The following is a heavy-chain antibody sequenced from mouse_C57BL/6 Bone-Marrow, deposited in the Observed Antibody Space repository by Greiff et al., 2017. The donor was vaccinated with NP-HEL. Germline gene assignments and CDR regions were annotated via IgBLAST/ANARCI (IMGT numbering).Heavy chain of an antibody. D-gene: IGHD1-1*01. Sequence: QVQLQQSGAELVKPGASVKLSCKASGYTFTEYTIHWVKQRSGQGLEWIGWFYPGSGSIKYNEKFKDKATLTADKSSSTVYMDLSRLTAEDSAVYFCARDGDYFGSSYGYFDVWGTGTTVTVSS. CDR1: GYTFTEYT. CDR2: FYPGSGSI. CDR3: ARDGDYFGSSYGYFDV. V-gene: IGHV1-62-2*01. J-gene: IGHJ1*03.